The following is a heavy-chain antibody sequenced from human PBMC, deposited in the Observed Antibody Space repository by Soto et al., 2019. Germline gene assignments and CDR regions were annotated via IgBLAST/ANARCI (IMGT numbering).Heavy chain of an antibody. D-gene: IGHD2-2*02. J-gene: IGHJ5*02. CDR2: IYHSGST. V-gene: IGHV4-30-2*01. CDR1: GGSISSGGYS. Sequence: SETLSLTCAVSGGSISSGGYSWSWIRQPPGKGLEWIGYIYHSGSTYYNPSLKSRVTISVDRSKNQFSLKLSSVTAADTAVYYCARGGTEYCSSTSCYRHNWFDPWGQGTLVTVSS. CDR3: ARGGTEYCSSTSCYRHNWFDP.